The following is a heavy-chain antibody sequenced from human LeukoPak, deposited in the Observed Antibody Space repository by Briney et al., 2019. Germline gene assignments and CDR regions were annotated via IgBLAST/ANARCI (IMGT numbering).Heavy chain of an antibody. D-gene: IGHD2-21*02. CDR2: IWYDGSNK. V-gene: IGHV3-33*08. J-gene: IGHJ4*02. Sequence: GGSLRLSCVVSGFTFSDYAMSWVRQAPGKGLEWVAVIWYDGSNKYYADSVKGRFTISRDNSKNTLYLQMNSLRAEDTAVYYCARDSAYCGGDCYEPNDFDYWGQGTLVTVSS. CDR3: ARDSAYCGGDCYEPNDFDY. CDR1: GFTFSDYA.